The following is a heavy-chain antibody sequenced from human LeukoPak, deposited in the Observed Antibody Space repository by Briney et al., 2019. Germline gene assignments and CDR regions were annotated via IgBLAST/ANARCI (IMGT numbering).Heavy chain of an antibody. CDR1: GYTFTSYY. V-gene: IGHV1-46*01. Sequence: ASVKVSCKASGYTFTSYYMHWVRQAPGQGLEWMGIINPSGGSTSYAQKFQGRVTMTRDTSISTAYMELSRLRSDDTAVYYCARDLSSGWDYYYYYYMDVWGKGTTVTISS. J-gene: IGHJ6*03. D-gene: IGHD6-19*01. CDR2: INPSGGST. CDR3: ARDLSSGWDYYYYYYMDV.